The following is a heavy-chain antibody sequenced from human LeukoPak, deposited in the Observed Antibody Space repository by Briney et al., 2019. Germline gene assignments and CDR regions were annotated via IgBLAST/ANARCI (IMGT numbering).Heavy chain of an antibody. Sequence: PGGSLRLSCAASGFTFSSYGMSWVRQAPGKGLEWVSAISGSGGSTHYADSVKGRFTISRDNSKNTLYLQMNSLRAEDTAVYYCAKGGYSYGRYKYYFDYWGQGTLVTVSS. D-gene: IGHD5-18*01. J-gene: IGHJ4*02. CDR2: ISGSGGST. CDR3: AKGGYSYGRYKYYFDY. CDR1: GFTFSSYG. V-gene: IGHV3-23*01.